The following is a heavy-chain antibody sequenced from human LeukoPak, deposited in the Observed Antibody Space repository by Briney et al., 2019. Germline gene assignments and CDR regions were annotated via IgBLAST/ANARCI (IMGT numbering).Heavy chain of an antibody. CDR1: GYTFTGYY. V-gene: IGHV1-2*02. Sequence: GASVKVSCKASGYTFTGYYMHWVRQAPGQGLEWMGWINPNSGGTNYAQKFQGRVTMTRDTSISTAYMELSRLRSDDTAVYYCAREGRYCSSTSCYYFDYWGQGTLVTVSS. CDR2: INPNSGGT. D-gene: IGHD2-2*01. J-gene: IGHJ4*02. CDR3: AREGRYCSSTSCYYFDY.